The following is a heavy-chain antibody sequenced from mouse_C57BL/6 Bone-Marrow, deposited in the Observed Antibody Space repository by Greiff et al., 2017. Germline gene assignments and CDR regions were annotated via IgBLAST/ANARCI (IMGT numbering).Heavy chain of an antibody. CDR1: GYTFTSYW. Sequence: QVQLQQPGAELVMPGASVKLSCKASGYTFTSYWMHWVKQRPGQGLEWIGEIDPSDSYTNYNQKFKGKSTLTVDKSSSTAYMQLSSLTSEDSAVYYCAREEGSWDVRFADWGQGTLVTVSA. V-gene: IGHV1-69*01. CDR2: IDPSDSYT. J-gene: IGHJ3*01. D-gene: IGHD4-1*01. CDR3: AREEGSWDVRFAD.